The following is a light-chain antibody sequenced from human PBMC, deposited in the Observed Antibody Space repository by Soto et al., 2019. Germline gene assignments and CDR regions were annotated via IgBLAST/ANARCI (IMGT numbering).Light chain of an antibody. CDR2: EVN. J-gene: IGLJ3*02. CDR1: SSDVGGYNY. V-gene: IGLV2-8*01. Sequence: QSVLTQPPSASGSPGQSVTIPCTGTSSDVGGYNYVSWYQQHPGKAPKVMIYEVNKRPSGVPDRFSGSKSGNTASLTISGLQAEDEADYYCKSYTGINNWVFGGGTKLTVL. CDR3: KSYTGINNWV.